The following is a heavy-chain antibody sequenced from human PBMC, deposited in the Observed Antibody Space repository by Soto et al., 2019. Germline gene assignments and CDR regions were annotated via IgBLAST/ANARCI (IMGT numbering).Heavy chain of an antibody. Sequence: QVQLVQSGAEVKKPGASVKVSCKASGYTFTSYGISWVRQAPGQGLEWMGWIIAYTGNTNYAQKLQARVTITTDTSTSTAYMELRGRRPDETAVYYCACELLDCMDVWGQGPTVTVSS. J-gene: IGHJ6*02. D-gene: IGHD2-21*01. CDR3: ACELLDCMDV. CDR2: IIAYTGNT. CDR1: GYTFTSYG. V-gene: IGHV1-18*04.